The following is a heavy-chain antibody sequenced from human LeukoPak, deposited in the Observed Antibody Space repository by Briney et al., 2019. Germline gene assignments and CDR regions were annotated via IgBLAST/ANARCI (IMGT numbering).Heavy chain of an antibody. J-gene: IGHJ4*02. D-gene: IGHD5-24*01. CDR1: GFTVSSNY. Sequence: GRSLRLSCAASGFTVSSNYMSWVRQAPGKGLEWVSVIYSGGSTYYADSVKGRFTISRDNSKNTLYLQMISLRVEDTAVYYCARVKRDGYNPTWVDYWGQGTLVTVSS. CDR2: IYSGGST. V-gene: IGHV3-53*01. CDR3: ARVKRDGYNPTWVDY.